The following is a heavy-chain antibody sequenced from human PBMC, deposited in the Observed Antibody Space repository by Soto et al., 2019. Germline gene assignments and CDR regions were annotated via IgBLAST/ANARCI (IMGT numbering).Heavy chain of an antibody. Sequence: VQLVESGGGVVQPGRSLRLSCAASGFPFSDYAMHWDRQAPGQGLEWVAVVSHDGRNTHYADSVKGRFTISRDSSKNTVSLEMTSLRAEDTAVYYCAKGGRQWLVTSDFNYWGQGALVTVSS. D-gene: IGHD6-19*01. V-gene: IGHV3-30*18. CDR1: GFPFSDYA. CDR3: AKGGRQWLVTSDFNY. J-gene: IGHJ4*02. CDR2: VSHDGRNT.